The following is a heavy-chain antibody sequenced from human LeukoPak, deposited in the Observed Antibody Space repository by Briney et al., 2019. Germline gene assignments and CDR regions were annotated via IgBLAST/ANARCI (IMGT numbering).Heavy chain of an antibody. CDR2: IYHSGTT. CDR3: ARHFDAFDI. CDR1: GVSISRGGYA. V-gene: IGHV4-30-4*07. D-gene: IGHD3-3*02. Sequence: SETLSLTCAVSGVSISRGGYAWNWIRQPQGKGLEWIAYIYHSGTTYYNPTLKSRTTISVYTTKNQFSLKLSSVTAADTAVYYCARHFDAFDIWGQGTMVTVSS. J-gene: IGHJ3*02.